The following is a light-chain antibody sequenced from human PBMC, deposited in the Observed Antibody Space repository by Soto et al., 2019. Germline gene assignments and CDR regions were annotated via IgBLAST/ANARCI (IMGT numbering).Light chain of an antibody. CDR3: QQYGYSSWT. CDR1: QSVDSNY. Sequence: EIVLTQSPGTLSLSPGERATLSCRASQSVDSNYLAWYQQKPGQAPRILIFAASSRATGIPDRFSGSGSGTDFTLTISRLEPGDFAVCYCQQYGYSSWTFGQGTKVEIK. J-gene: IGKJ1*01. CDR2: AAS. V-gene: IGKV3-20*01.